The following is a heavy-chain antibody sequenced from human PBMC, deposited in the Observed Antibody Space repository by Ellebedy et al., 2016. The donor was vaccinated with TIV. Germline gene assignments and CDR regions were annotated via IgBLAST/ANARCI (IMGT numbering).Heavy chain of an antibody. J-gene: IGHJ3*02. CDR2: IHYSGET. CDR1: GNSISSYF. Sequence: MLSETLSLTCTVSGNSISSYFWSWIRQPPGKGLEWIAHIHYSGETNYTPSLKSRATITVDTSKNQFSLELRSVTAADTAVYYCARDTRYYESSHSFDDTLDNWGQGTMVTVFS. CDR3: ARDTRYYESSHSFDDTLDN. V-gene: IGHV4-59*01. D-gene: IGHD3-22*01.